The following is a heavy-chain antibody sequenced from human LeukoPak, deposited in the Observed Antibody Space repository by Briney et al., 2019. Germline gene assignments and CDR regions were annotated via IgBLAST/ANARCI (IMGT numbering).Heavy chain of an antibody. J-gene: IGHJ4*02. CDR2: ISSNSSTI. D-gene: IGHD3-3*01. V-gene: IGHV3-48*04. CDR1: GFTFSTYT. Sequence: GGSLRLSCAASGFTFSTYTMNWVRQAPGKGLEWVSYISSNSSTIYYADPVKGRFTISRDNAKNSLYLQMNSPRAEDTAVYYCARALTYYDFWSGYRYYFDYWGQGTLVTVSS. CDR3: ARALTYYDFWSGYRYYFDY.